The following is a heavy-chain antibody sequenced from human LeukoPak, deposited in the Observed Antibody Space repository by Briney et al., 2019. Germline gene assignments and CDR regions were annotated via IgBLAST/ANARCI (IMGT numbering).Heavy chain of an antibody. D-gene: IGHD3-22*01. CDR2: IYSDGST. CDR3: ARGLYYFDTSGYLYY. J-gene: IGHJ4*02. CDR1: GFTVSSNY. Sequence: GGSLRLSCAASGFTVSSNYMSWVRQAPGKGLEWVSVIYSDGSTYYADSVKGRFTISRDNSKNTLYLQMNSLRAEDTAVYYCARGLYYFDTSGYLYYWGQGTLVTVSS. V-gene: IGHV3-53*01.